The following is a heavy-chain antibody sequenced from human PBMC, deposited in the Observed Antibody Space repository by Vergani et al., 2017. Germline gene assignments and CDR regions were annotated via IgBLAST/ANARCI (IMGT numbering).Heavy chain of an antibody. D-gene: IGHD3-10*02. Sequence: QVQLVESGGGLVKPEGSLRLSCAASGFTFSDHYMTWVRQAPGKGLEWISYISDSGRTIYYAESVKGRFTISRDNAKNFLYLQMNSLRAEDTAIYYCAREPANVYYLDVWGK. V-gene: IGHV3-11*01. CDR1: GFTFSDHY. J-gene: IGHJ6*03. CDR3: AREPANVYYLDV. CDR2: ISDSGRTI.